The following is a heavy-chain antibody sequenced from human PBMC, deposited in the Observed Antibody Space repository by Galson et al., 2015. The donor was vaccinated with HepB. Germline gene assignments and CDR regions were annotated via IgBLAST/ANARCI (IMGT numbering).Heavy chain of an antibody. CDR2: ISSSSSTI. J-gene: IGHJ4*02. D-gene: IGHD2-2*02. Sequence: SLRLSCAASGFTFSSYSMNWVRQAPGKGLEWVSYISSSSSTIYYADSVKGRFTISRDNAKNSLYLQMNSLRAEDTAVYYCARYCSSTSCYTPGAGLQLDYWGQGTLVTVSS. CDR1: GFTFSSYS. CDR3: ARYCSSTSCYTPGAGLQLDY. V-gene: IGHV3-48*01.